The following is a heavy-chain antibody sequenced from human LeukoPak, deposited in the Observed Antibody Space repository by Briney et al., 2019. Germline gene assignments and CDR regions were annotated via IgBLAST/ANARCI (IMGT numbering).Heavy chain of an antibody. CDR2: MNPNSGNT. D-gene: IGHD6-19*01. Sequence: GAPVKVSCKASGYTFTSYDINWVRQATGQGLEWMGWMNPNSGNTGYAQKFQGRGTMTRNTSISTAYMELSSLRSEDTAVYYCATKLSSGWYELRFDYWGQGTLVTVSS. V-gene: IGHV1-8*01. CDR1: GYTFTSYD. CDR3: ATKLSSGWYELRFDY. J-gene: IGHJ4*02.